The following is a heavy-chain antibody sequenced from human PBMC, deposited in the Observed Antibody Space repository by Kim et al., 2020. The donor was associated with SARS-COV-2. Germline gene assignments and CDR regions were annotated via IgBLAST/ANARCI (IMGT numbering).Heavy chain of an antibody. J-gene: IGHJ3*02. D-gene: IGHD3-10*01. V-gene: IGHV1-46*01. Sequence: ASVKVSCKASGYTFTSYYMHWVRQAPGQGLEWMGIINPSGGSTSYAQKFQGRVTMTRDTSTSTVYMELSSLRSEDTVVYYCARDSTPWGFGGQNAFDIWGQGTMVTVSS. CDR1: GYTFTSYY. CDR2: INPSGGST. CDR3: ARDSTPWGFGGQNAFDI.